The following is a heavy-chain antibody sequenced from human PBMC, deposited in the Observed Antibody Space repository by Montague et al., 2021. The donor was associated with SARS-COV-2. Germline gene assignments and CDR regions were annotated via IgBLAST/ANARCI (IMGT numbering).Heavy chain of an antibody. D-gene: IGHD3-16*02. CDR3: TRDYRSIVGDGLEI. Sequence: SLRLSCAASGFTFSNYDMNWVRQAPGKGPEWISYISTSAYTTSYAGSVKGRFTISRDNGKNPLFLQMNSLRVKDTAVYYCTRDYRSIVGDGLEICGQGTKVTVSS. CDR1: GFTFSNYD. V-gene: IGHV3-48*03. CDR2: ISTSAYTT. J-gene: IGHJ3*02.